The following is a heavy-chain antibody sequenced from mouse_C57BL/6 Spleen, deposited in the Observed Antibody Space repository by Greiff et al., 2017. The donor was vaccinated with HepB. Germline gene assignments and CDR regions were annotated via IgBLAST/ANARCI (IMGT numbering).Heavy chain of an antibody. Sequence: VQLQQFGAELVKPGASVKLSCTASGFNIKVYYMHWVKQRTEQGLEWIGRIDPEDGETKYAPKFQGKATITADTSSNTANLPLSSLTSEDTAVYYCASYDYDAGYYFDYWGQGTTLTVSS. J-gene: IGHJ2*01. D-gene: IGHD2-4*01. CDR3: ASYDYDAGYYFDY. CDR2: IDPEDGET. V-gene: IGHV14-2*01. CDR1: GFNIKVYY.